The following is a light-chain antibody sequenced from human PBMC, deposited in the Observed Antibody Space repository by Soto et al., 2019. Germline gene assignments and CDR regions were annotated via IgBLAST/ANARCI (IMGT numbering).Light chain of an antibody. CDR1: QSVSSSY. CDR2: GAS. Sequence: EIVFTQSPGTLSLSPGESATLSCRASQSVSSSYLAWYQQKPGQAPRLLIYGASSRATGIPARFSGSGSGTDFTLTISSLEPEDFAVYYCQQRTDRPPWTFGQGTKVDIK. CDR3: QQRTDRPPWT. J-gene: IGKJ1*01. V-gene: IGKV3D-20*02.